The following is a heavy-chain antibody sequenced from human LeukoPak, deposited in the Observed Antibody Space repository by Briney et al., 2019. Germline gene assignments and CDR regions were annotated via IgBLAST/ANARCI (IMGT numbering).Heavy chain of an antibody. D-gene: IGHD2-15*01. CDR1: GFTFSIYW. V-gene: IGHV3-7*04. J-gene: IGHJ4*02. CDR3: ARYCSIGSCFDY. CDR2: INQDGSEE. Sequence: GGSLRLSCAASGFTFSIYWMSWVRQAPGKGLEWVANINQDGSEEYYVDSLKGRFTISRDNAKNSLYLQMNRLRADDTAVYYCARYCSIGSCFDYWGQGTLVAVSS.